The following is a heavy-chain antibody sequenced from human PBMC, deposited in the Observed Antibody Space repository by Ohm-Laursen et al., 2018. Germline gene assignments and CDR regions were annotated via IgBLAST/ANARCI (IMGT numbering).Heavy chain of an antibody. CDR2: IYTGGST. CDR3: AKVGRIYGDYYFDY. D-gene: IGHD4-17*01. CDR1: GFTVSSNC. Sequence: SLRLSCAASGFTVSSNCMSWVRQAPGTGLEWVSVIYTGGSTYYGDSVKVRFTISRDNSKNTLYLQMNSLRAEDTAVYYYAKVGRIYGDYYFDYWGQGTLVTVSS. V-gene: IGHV3-53*01. J-gene: IGHJ4*02.